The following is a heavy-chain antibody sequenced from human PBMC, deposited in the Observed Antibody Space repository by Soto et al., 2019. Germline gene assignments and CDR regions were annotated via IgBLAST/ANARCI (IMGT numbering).Heavy chain of an antibody. CDR1: GFTFSSYA. CDR3: ARQRGLAAPGGPVSTAHFDY. V-gene: IGHV3-23*01. Sequence: GGSLRLSCAASGFTFSSYAMSWVRQAPGKGLEWVSAISGSGGSTYYADSVKGRFTISRDNSKNTLYLQMNSLGAEDTAVYYCARQRGLAAPGGPVSTAHFDYWGQGTLVTVSS. CDR2: ISGSGGST. J-gene: IGHJ4*02. D-gene: IGHD2-8*02.